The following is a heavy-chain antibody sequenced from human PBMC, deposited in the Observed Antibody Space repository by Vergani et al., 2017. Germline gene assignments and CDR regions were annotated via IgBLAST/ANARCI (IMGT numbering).Heavy chain of an antibody. CDR2: ISWDGGST. Sequence: EVQLVESGGGLVQPGGSLRLSCAASGFTFDDYAMHWVRQAPGKGLEWGSLISWDGGSTYYADSVKGRFTISRDNSKNSLYLQMNSLRAEDTALYYCAKDHCSGGSCYYFDYWGQGTLVTVSS. J-gene: IGHJ4*02. CDR1: GFTFDDYA. D-gene: IGHD2-15*01. V-gene: IGHV3-43D*03. CDR3: AKDHCSGGSCYYFDY.